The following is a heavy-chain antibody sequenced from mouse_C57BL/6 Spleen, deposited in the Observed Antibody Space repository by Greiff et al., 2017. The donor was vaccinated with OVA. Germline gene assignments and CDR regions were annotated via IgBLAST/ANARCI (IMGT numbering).Heavy chain of an antibody. CDR1: GYTFTEYT. V-gene: IGHV1-62-2*01. CDR2: FYPGSGSI. J-gene: IGHJ3*01. CDR3: ARRKGGGYSNYVGCAY. Sequence: QVQLQQSGAELVKPGASVKLSCKASGYTFTEYTIHWVKQRSGQGLEWIGWFYPGSGSIKYNEKFKDKATLTADKSSSTVYMALSRLTSEDSAVYFCARRKGGGYSNYVGCAYWGQGTLVTVSA. D-gene: IGHD2-5*01.